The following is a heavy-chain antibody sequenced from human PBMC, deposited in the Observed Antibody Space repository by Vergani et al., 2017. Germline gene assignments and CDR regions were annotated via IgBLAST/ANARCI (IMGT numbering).Heavy chain of an antibody. CDR3: AKHSTVEWLVKLGWIDP. J-gene: IGHJ5*02. V-gene: IGHV4-39*01. CDR1: GSSIRSSNYY. Sequence: QLQLQESGPGLVKPSATLSLTCSVSGSSIRSSNYYWGWIRQPPGKGLEWIVSIYYSGSTYYNPFLKSQVIISVDTSKNQFSLKLSSVTAADTAVYFCAKHSTVEWLVKLGWIDPWGQGILVTVSS. CDR2: IYYSGST. D-gene: IGHD6-19*01.